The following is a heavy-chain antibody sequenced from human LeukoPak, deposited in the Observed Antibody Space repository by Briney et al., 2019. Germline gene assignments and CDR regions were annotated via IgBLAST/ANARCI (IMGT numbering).Heavy chain of an antibody. CDR3: ARSNGYFYYFDY. J-gene: IGHJ4*02. D-gene: IGHD1-1*01. CDR1: GFTFSTYA. CDR2: VSGGGDT. V-gene: IGHV3-23*01. Sequence: GGSLRLACAASGFTFSTYAMSWVRRAPGKRLEWVSAVSGGGDTFYSDSVKGRFTVSRDNAKNSLYLQMNSLRAEDTAVYYCARSNGYFYYFDYWGQGTLVTVSS.